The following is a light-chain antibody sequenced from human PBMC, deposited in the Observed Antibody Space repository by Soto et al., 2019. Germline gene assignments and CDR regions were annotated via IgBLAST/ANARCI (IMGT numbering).Light chain of an antibody. CDR2: DAS. CDR3: QQRSNWPLT. V-gene: IGKV3-11*01. Sequence: EIVLTQSPATLSLSPGERATLSCRASQSVTSYLAWYQQKPGHAPRLLIYDASNRATGISDRFSGSGSGTDFTLTISSLEPEDFAVYYCQQRSNWPLTFGPGTKVDIK. CDR1: QSVTSY. J-gene: IGKJ3*01.